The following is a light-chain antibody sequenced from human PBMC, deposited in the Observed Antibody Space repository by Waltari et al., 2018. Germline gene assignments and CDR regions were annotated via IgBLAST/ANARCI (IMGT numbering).Light chain of an antibody. CDR2: DAS. CDR1: HSVSNY. Sequence: EIVLTQSPATLSLSPGETATLSGRASHSVSNYLAWYQQQPGQAPRLLICDASNRATGIPARFSGSGSGTDLTLTIGSLEPEDFAVYYCQQRSNWPPPITFGQGTRLEIK. CDR3: QQRSNWPPPIT. V-gene: IGKV3-11*01. J-gene: IGKJ5*01.